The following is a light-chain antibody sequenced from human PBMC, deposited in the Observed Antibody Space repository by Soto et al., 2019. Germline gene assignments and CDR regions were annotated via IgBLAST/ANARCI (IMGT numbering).Light chain of an antibody. CDR1: QSISRY. V-gene: IGKV3-15*01. CDR3: RQYNNWPPKT. J-gene: IGKJ4*01. CDR2: GAS. Sequence: EIVLTQSPGTLSLSPGERTALSCRSSQSISRYLAWYQQKPGQAPRLLIYGASTRATGIPARFSGSGSATEFTLTISSLQSEDFAVYYCRQYNNWPPKTCGGGTKGDI.